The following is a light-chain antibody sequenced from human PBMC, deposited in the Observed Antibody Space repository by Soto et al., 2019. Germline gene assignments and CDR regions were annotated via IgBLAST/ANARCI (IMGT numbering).Light chain of an antibody. CDR1: NIGSKS. V-gene: IGLV3-21*04. J-gene: IGLJ1*01. Sequence: SYELTQPPSVSVAPGKTARITCGGNNIGSKSVHWYQQKPGQAPVLVIYYDSDRPSGIPERFSGSNSGNTATLTISRVEARDEADYYCQVWDSSSDHLYVFGTGTKVTVL. CDR2: YDS. CDR3: QVWDSSSDHLYV.